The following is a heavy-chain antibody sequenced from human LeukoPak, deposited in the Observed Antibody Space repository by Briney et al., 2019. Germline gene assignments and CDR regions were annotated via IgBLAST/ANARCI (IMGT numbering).Heavy chain of an antibody. CDR2: IDYRGAT. CDR1: GGSVSRTYYS. CDR3: ARQELWFRS. Sequence: SETLSLTCSVSGGSVSRTYYSWGWIRQPPGKGLEWIGSIDYRGATHFSPSLESRVTISVDTSQNQFSLRLMSVTAADTGVYYCARQELWFRSWGQGTLVTVSS. J-gene: IGHJ4*02. D-gene: IGHD3-16*01. V-gene: IGHV4-39*01.